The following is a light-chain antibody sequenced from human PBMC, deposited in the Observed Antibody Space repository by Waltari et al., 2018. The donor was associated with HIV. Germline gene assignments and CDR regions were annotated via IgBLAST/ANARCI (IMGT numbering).Light chain of an antibody. J-gene: IGKJ1*01. CDR2: KAS. CDR1: QSISSW. V-gene: IGKV1-5*03. CDR3: QQYNSYPWT. Sequence: DIQMTQSTSTLSASVGDRVTITCRASQSISSWLAWYQQKPGKAPKLLIYKASSLESGVPSRFSGRGSWTDFTLTISSLQADDFATYYCQQYNSYPWTFGQGTKVEIK.